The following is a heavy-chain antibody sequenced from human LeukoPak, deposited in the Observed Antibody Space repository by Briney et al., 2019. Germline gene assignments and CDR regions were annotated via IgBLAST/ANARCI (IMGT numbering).Heavy chain of an antibody. CDR3: ARAHPSGRLDY. CDR1: GGSISSYY. J-gene: IGHJ4*02. V-gene: IGHV4-59*01. D-gene: IGHD3-10*01. Sequence: PSETLSLTCTVSGGSISSYYWSWIRQPPGKGLEWIGYIYYSGSTNYNPSLKSRVTISVDTSKNQFSLKLSSATAADTAVYYCARAHPSGRLDYWGQGTLVTVSS. CDR2: IYYSGST.